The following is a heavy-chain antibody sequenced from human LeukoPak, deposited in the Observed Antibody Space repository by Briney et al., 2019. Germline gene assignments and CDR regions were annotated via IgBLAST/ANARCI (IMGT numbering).Heavy chain of an antibody. V-gene: IGHV3-23*01. CDR1: KFTFSSYA. Sequence: AGGSLRLSCVASKFTFSSYALTWVRQAPGKGLEWVSAISGRGGTTYYADSVKGRFTISRDNSKNTLYLQMNSLRAEDTAVYYCARGVSGYDSFDYWGQGTLVTVSS. CDR2: ISGRGGTT. CDR3: ARGVSGYDSFDY. D-gene: IGHD5-12*01. J-gene: IGHJ4*02.